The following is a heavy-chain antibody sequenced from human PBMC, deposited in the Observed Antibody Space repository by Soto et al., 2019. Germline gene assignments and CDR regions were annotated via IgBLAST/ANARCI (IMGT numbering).Heavy chain of an antibody. CDR1: GFTVGNNY. Sequence: EVQLVESGGGLIQPGGSLKLSCAASGFTVGNNYMSWVRQAPGKGLEWVSLIYSTGTTKYADSVKGRFTVSRHNAKNTLYLQMSSLRSKGTAVYYCAKDGRCSGSPYNSSSYWGQGTMVTVSS. CDR3: AKDGRCSGSPYNSSSY. V-gene: IGHV3-53*01. J-gene: IGHJ4*02. D-gene: IGHD3-10*02. CDR2: IYSTGTT.